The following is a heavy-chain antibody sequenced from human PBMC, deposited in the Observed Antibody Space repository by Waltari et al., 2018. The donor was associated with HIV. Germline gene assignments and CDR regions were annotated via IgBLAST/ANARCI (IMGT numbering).Heavy chain of an antibody. CDR1: GFTFSSYA. CDR2: ISGSGGST. J-gene: IGHJ6*02. Sequence: EVQLLESGGGLVQPGGSLRLSCAASGFTFSSYAMRWVRQAPGKGLEWVSEISGSGGSTYYADSVKGRFTISRDNSKNTLYLQIHSLRAEDTAVYYCAKEGLWFGVQAGMDVWGQGTTVTVSS. D-gene: IGHD3-10*01. V-gene: IGHV3-23*01. CDR3: AKEGLWFGVQAGMDV.